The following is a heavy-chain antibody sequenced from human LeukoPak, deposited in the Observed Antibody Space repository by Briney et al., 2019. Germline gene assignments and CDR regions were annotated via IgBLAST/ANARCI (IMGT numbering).Heavy chain of an antibody. CDR3: ARGVYDSSGYFHY. CDR2: ISSSGSTI. Sequence: GGSLRLSCAASGFTFSSYEMNWVRQAPGKGLEGVSYISSSGSTIYYADSVKGRFTISRDNANNSLYLQMNSLRADDTAVYYCARGVYDSSGYFHYWGQGTLVTVSS. V-gene: IGHV3-48*03. CDR1: GFTFSSYE. J-gene: IGHJ4*02. D-gene: IGHD3-22*01.